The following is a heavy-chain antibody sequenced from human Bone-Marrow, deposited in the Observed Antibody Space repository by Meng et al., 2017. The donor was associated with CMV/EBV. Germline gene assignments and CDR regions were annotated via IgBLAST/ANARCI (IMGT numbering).Heavy chain of an antibody. CDR3: ASGMATKTPARYYYYGMDV. CDR2: ISAYNGNT. V-gene: IGHV1-18*01. CDR1: GYTFTSYG. Sequence: ASVKVSCKASGYTFTSYGISWVRQAPGQGLEWMGWISAYNGNTNYAQKLQGRVTITTDESTSTAYMELSSLRSEDTAVYYCASGMATKTPARYYYYGMDVWGQGTTVTVSS. D-gene: IGHD5-24*01. J-gene: IGHJ6*02.